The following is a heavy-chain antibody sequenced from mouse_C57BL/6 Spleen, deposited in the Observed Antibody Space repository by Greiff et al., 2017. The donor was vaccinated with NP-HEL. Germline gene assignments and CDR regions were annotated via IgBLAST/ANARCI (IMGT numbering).Heavy chain of an antibody. J-gene: IGHJ4*01. V-gene: IGHV1-39*01. Sequence: EVQLQESGPELVKPGASVKISCKASGYSFTDYNMNWVKQSNGKSLEWIGVINPNYGTTSYNQKFKGKATLTVDQSSSTPYMQLNSLTSEDSAVYYCARSFITTLVAPYYAMDYWGQGTSVTVSS. CDR1: GYSFTDYN. CDR3: ARSFITTLVAPYYAMDY. D-gene: IGHD1-1*01. CDR2: INPNYGTT.